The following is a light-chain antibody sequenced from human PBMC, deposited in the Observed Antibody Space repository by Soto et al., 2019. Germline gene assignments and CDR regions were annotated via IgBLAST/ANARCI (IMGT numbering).Light chain of an antibody. V-gene: IGKV3-20*01. Sequence: DIVLRQSHGSLAMSSGERATLSCRASQSLSNNIYLAWYKQKPGQAPRLIIYGASSRATGIPNRFSGIVSGTDVTLTISRLQPEDFEVYYCQQYGNSPQTCGQGTKGDIK. CDR3: QQYGNSPQT. J-gene: IGKJ1*01. CDR1: QSLSNNIY. CDR2: GAS.